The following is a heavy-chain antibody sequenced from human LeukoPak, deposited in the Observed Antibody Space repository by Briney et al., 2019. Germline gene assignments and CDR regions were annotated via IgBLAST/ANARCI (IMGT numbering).Heavy chain of an antibody. CDR2: ICSTGTN. J-gene: IGHJ6*03. CDR1: GDSIINYY. V-gene: IGHV4-4*07. D-gene: IGHD6-13*01. CDR3: TREAMQQFPPYYYYYMDV. Sequence: PSETLSLTCSVSGDSIINYYWSWIRQPAGKGLEWLGRICSTGTNDYNPSVKRRLTMSVDISKRQISLKLTSVTAADTAVYYCTREAMQQFPPYYYYYMDVWGKGTAVTVSS.